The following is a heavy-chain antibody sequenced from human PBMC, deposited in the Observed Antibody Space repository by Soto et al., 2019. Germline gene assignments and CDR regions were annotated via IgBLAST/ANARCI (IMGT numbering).Heavy chain of an antibody. CDR3: ASSVLVTSTMNYFDL. Sequence: GESLKISCQASGYSFSNFWIAWVRQMPGEGLEWLGIIYPDDSDTRYSPSFLGQVTISADKSIKTTYLQWSSLKASDTAIYFCASSVLVTSTMNYFDLWGQGTLVTVSS. V-gene: IGHV5-51*01. CDR1: GYSFSNFW. CDR2: IYPDDSDT. D-gene: IGHD2-8*02. J-gene: IGHJ4*02.